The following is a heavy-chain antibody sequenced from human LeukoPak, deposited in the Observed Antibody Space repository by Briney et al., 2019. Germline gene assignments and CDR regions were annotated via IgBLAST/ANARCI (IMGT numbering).Heavy chain of an antibody. J-gene: IGHJ4*02. D-gene: IGHD6-19*01. Sequence: SETLSLTCTVSGGSIISSSYYWGWLRQPPGKGLEWSGSIYYSGNTDYNPSLKSRVTIAVDTSKNQLSLKLTSVTAPDTAVYYCARGLHGYSGWYVYWGQGTLVTVSS. V-gene: IGHV4-39*07. CDR2: IYYSGNT. CDR3: ARGLHGYSGWYVY. CDR1: GGSIISSSYY.